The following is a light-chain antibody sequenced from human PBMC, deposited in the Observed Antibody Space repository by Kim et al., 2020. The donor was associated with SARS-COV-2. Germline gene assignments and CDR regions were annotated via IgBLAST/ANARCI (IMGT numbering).Light chain of an antibody. CDR2: AAS. V-gene: IGKV1-39*01. J-gene: IGKJ2*01. CDR1: QTISRY. CDR3: QQSHSIPYT. Sequence: DIQITQSPSSLSASAGDSITITCRASQTISRYLNWYQQKPGKAPNLLISAASTLQSGVPSRFSGGGSGTEFTLTLNSLQPEDSATYYCQQSHSIPYTFGQGTKLEI.